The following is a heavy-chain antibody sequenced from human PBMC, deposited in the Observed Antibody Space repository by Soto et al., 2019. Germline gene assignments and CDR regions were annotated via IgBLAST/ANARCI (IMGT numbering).Heavy chain of an antibody. V-gene: IGHV4-59*01. D-gene: IGHD2-2*01. CDR2: IYYSGST. CDR1: GGSISSYY. CDR3: ARVLGYCSSTSSLADYYYYYYMDV. Sequence: SETLSLTCSVSGGSISSYYWSWIRQPPGKGLECIGYIYYSGSTNYNPSLKSRVTISVDTSKNQFSLKLSSVTAADTAVYYCARVLGYCSSTSSLADYYYYYYMDVWGKGTTVTVSS. J-gene: IGHJ6*03.